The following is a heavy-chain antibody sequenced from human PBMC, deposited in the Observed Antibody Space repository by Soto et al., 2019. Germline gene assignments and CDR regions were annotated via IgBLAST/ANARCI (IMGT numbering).Heavy chain of an antibody. CDR1: GFTFSSYG. V-gene: IGHV3-33*01. J-gene: IGHJ6*02. Sequence: GGSLRLSCAASGFTFSSYGMHWVRQAPGKGLEWVAVIWYDGSNKYYADAVKGRFTISRDNSKNTLYLQMNSLRAEDTAVYYCARDLVGTDGYYYYGMDVWGQGTTVTSP. CDR3: ARDLVGTDGYYYYGMDV. D-gene: IGHD1-1*01. CDR2: IWYDGSNK.